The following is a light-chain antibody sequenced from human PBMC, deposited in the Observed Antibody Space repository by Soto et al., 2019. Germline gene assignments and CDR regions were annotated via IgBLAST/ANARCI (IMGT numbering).Light chain of an antibody. CDR1: QSVSKK. CDR2: DTS. J-gene: IGKJ5*01. Sequence: EIVMTHSPSTLSVSPGSRFNLSCRASQSVSKKLGWYQHKPGQAPRLLIYDTSTRAAGTPARFTGSGSGTDFTLTISSLKSKDFAVYYCQQYNTWRSISFGHGTRLEIK. V-gene: IGKV3-15*01. CDR3: QQYNTWRSIS.